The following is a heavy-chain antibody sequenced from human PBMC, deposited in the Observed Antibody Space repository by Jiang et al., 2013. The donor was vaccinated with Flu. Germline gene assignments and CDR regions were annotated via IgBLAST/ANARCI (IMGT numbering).Heavy chain of an antibody. D-gene: IGHD3-3*01. CDR2: IYDSGST. CDR1: GGSISSSIYY. Sequence: GSGLVKPSETLSLTCTVSGGSISSSIYYWGWIRQPPGKGLEWIGSIYDSGSTYYNPSLKSRVTVSVDTSKNQFSLKLNSVTAADTAVYYCARLGGDYDFWSDYYRYGMDVWGQGTTVTVSS. CDR3: ARLGGDYDFWSDYYRYGMDV. J-gene: IGHJ6*02. V-gene: IGHV4-39*01.